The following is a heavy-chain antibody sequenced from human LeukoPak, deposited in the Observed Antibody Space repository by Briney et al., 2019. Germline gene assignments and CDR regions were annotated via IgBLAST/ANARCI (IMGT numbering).Heavy chain of an antibody. CDR3: AKDQTYSSSSFDY. CDR1: GFTVSSNY. D-gene: IGHD6-6*01. CDR2: IYSGGST. J-gene: IGHJ4*02. V-gene: IGHV3-53*05. Sequence: GGSLRLSCAASGFTVSSNYMSWVRQAPGKGLEWVSVIYSGGSTYYADSVKGRFTISRDNSKNTLYLQMNSLRAEDTAVYYCAKDQTYSSSSFDYWGQGTLVTVSS.